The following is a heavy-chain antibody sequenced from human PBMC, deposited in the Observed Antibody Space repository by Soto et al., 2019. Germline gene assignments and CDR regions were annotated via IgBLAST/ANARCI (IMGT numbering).Heavy chain of an antibody. CDR1: GFTFSNAW. CDR3: TTSLDLWFGELLVFNDY. CDR2: IKSKTDGGTT. Sequence: PGGSLRLSCAASGFTFSNAWMSWVRQAPGKGLEWVGRIKSKTDGGTTDYAAPVKGRFTISRDDSKNTLYLQMNSLKTEDTAVYYCTTSLDLWFGELLVFNDYWGQGTLVTVSS. J-gene: IGHJ4*02. V-gene: IGHV3-15*01. D-gene: IGHD3-10*01.